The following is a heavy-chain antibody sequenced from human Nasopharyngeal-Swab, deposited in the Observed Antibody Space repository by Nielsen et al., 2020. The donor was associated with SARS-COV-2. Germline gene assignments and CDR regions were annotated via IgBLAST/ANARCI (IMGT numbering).Heavy chain of an antibody. CDR3: ARPLSRDSTWTTEANWFDP. J-gene: IGHJ5*02. D-gene: IGHD6-13*01. CDR1: GFTFNSYA. V-gene: IGHV3-23*01. Sequence: GESLKISCAASGFTFNSYAMSWVRQAPGKGLEWVSAISGSDGGTYYADSVKGRFTISRDNSENTVYLQMNSLRAEDTALYHCARPLSRDSTWTTEANWFDPWGQGTLVTVSS. CDR2: ISGSDGGT.